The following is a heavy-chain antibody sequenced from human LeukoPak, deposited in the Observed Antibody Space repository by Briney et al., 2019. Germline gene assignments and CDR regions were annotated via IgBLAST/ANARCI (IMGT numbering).Heavy chain of an antibody. V-gene: IGHV4-34*01. CDR1: GGSFSGYH. D-gene: IGHD3-10*01. Sequence: SETLSLTCAVYGGSFSGYHWSWIRQPPGKGLELIGEINHSGSTNYNPSLKSRVTISVDTSKNQFSLKLSSVTAADTAVYYCARVDGSGNLIGYCHYYMDVWGKGTTVTVSS. J-gene: IGHJ6*03. CDR2: INHSGST. CDR3: ARVDGSGNLIGYCHYYMDV.